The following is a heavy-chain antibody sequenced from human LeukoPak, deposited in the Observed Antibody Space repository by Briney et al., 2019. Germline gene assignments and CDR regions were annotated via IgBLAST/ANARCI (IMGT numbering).Heavy chain of an antibody. CDR1: GGSISSGGYS. V-gene: IGHV4-34*01. D-gene: IGHD1-26*01. J-gene: IGHJ6*02. CDR3: ARVGGSYLWRGMDV. CDR2: INHSGST. Sequence: PSETLSLTCAVSGGSISSGGYSWSWIRQPPGQGLERIGEINHSGSTNYNPSLKRRVTISVDTSKNQFSLKLSSVTAADTAVYYCARVGGSYLWRGMDVWGQGTTVTVSS.